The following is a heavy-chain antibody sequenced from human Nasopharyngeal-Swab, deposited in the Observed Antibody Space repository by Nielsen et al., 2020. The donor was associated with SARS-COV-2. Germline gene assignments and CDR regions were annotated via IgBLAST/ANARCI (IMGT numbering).Heavy chain of an antibody. V-gene: IGHV3-7*01. CDR2: IKHDGSEK. J-gene: IGHJ5*02. CDR3: ARDWFGAFDP. D-gene: IGHD3-10*01. Sequence: WIRQPPGKGLEWVAHIKHDGSEKYYVDSVKGRLTISRDNAKNELHLQMNSLRAEDTAVYFCARDWFGAFDPWGQGTLVTVSS.